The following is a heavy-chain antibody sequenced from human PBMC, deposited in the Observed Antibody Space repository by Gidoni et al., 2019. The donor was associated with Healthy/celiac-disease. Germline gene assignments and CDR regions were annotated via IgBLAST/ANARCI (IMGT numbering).Heavy chain of an antibody. CDR3: ARESIAARPGGGY. V-gene: IGHV1-69*04. D-gene: IGHD6-6*01. J-gene: IGHJ4*02. CDR2: IIPILGIE. CDR1: GGTFSSYA. Sequence: QVQLVQSGAEVKKPGSSVKVSCKASGGTFSSYAISWVRQAPGQGLEWMGRIIPILGIENYAQKFQGRVTITADKSTSTAYMELSSLRSEDTAVYYCARESIAARPGGGYWGQGTLVTVSS.